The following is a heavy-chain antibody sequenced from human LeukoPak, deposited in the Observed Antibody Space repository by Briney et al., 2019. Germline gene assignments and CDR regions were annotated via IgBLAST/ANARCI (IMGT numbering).Heavy chain of an antibody. D-gene: IGHD3-22*01. V-gene: IGHV3-23*01. Sequence: GGSLRLSCAASGFTFSSYAMSWVRQAPGKGLEWVSAISGSGGSTYYADSVKGRFTISRDNSKNTPYLQMNSLRAEDTAVYYCAKESTRHYYDSSRGVRYWGQGTLVTVSS. CDR2: ISGSGGST. CDR1: GFTFSSYA. CDR3: AKESTRHYYDSSRGVRY. J-gene: IGHJ4*02.